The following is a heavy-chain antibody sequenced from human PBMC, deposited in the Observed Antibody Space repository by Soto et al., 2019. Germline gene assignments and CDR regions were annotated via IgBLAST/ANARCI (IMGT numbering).Heavy chain of an antibody. CDR2: IYPGDSDT. V-gene: IGHV5-51*01. J-gene: IGHJ6*02. CDR1: GYSFASYW. D-gene: IGHD6-6*01. CDR3: ARTRSFTLGFYYDGMDV. Sequence: GESLKISCQGSGYSFASYWIGWVLQMPGKDLERMGIIYPGDSDTRYSPSFQGQVTISADKSLRTAYLQWTSLKASDTALYYCARTRSFTLGFYYDGMDVWGQGTTVTVSS.